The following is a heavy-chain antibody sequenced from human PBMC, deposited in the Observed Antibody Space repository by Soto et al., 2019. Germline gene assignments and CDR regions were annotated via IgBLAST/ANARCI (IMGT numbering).Heavy chain of an antibody. Sequence: SETLSVTCTVSGDSVSSNGYYWGWIRKPPGKGLEWIGSSYYTGGTYYNPSLRSRVTISVDTSKNQFSLKLNSVTAADTAVYYCARLKYYDFWSSYPRCYFDYWGQGTLVTVSS. V-gene: IGHV4-39*01. CDR2: SYYTGGT. CDR3: ARLKYYDFWSSYPRCYFDY. CDR1: GDSVSSNGYY. D-gene: IGHD3-3*01. J-gene: IGHJ4*02.